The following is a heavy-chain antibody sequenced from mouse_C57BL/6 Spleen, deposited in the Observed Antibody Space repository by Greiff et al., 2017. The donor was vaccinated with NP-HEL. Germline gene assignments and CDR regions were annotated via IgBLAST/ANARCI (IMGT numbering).Heavy chain of an antibody. J-gene: IGHJ4*01. CDR2: ISYDGSN. Sequence: EVQLQQSGPGLVKPSQSLSLTCSVTGYSITSGYYWNWIRQFPGNKLEWMGYISYDGSNNYNPSLKNRISITRDTSKNQFFLKLNSVTTEDTATYYCARALSKGDAMDYWGQGTSVTVSS. CDR3: ARALSKGDAMDY. V-gene: IGHV3-6*01. CDR1: GYSITSGYY. D-gene: IGHD2-5*01.